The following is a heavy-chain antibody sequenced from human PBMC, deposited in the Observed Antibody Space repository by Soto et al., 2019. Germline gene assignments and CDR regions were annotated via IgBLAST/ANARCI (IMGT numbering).Heavy chain of an antibody. V-gene: IGHV4-39*01. CDR3: ARHGYNSSRGWFDP. J-gene: IGHJ5*02. D-gene: IGHD6-13*01. CDR1: GGSISTSFEH. Sequence: QLQLQESGPGLVKPSETLSLTCTVSGGSISTSFEHWGWIRQPPGKGLEWIGSMYYSGTTYHNPSLKSRVTVSADMSKNQFSLKLSSVTAADTAIYYCARHGYNSSRGWFDPWGPGTLVTVSS. CDR2: MYYSGTT.